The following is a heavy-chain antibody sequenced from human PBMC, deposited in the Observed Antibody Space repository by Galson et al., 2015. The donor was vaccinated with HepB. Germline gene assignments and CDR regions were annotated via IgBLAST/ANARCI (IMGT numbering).Heavy chain of an antibody. J-gene: IGHJ6*03. CDR2: ISFDKSSK. Sequence: SLRLSCAASGFIFGSYGMYWVRQAPGKGLEWVAVISFDKSSKYYADSVKGRFTISRDNSKNTLYLQMNSLRAEDTAVYYCARGDYDFWSGYSDYYYMDVWGKGTTVTVSS. CDR1: GFIFGSYG. D-gene: IGHD3-3*01. CDR3: ARGDYDFWSGYSDYYYMDV. V-gene: IGHV3-30*03.